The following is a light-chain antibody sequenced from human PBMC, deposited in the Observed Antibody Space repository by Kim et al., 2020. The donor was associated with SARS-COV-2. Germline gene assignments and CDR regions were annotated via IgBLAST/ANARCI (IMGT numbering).Light chain of an antibody. V-gene: IGLV10-54*04. CDR3: SAWDPSLRAWV. J-gene: IGLJ3*02. Sequence: QPGTLPGSVNSTNDGDGGAAWLQQFQGHPPSLLSYRTSKRPSGGSERFSASRSGNTASLTITGLQPEDEADYYCSAWDPSLRAWVFGGGTKLTVL. CDR2: RTS. CDR1: STNDGDGG.